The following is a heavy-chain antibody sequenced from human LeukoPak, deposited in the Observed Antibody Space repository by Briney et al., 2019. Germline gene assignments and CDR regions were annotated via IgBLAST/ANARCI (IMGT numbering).Heavy chain of an antibody. J-gene: IGHJ4*02. CDR3: ARDLHTAMVANGDY. CDR2: INPNSGGT. Sequence: ASVKVSCKASGCTFTGYYMHWVQQAPGQGLEWMGRINPNSGGTNYAQKFQGRVTMTRDTSISTAYMELSRLRSDDTAVYYCARDLHTAMVANGDYWGQGTLVTVSS. CDR1: GCTFTGYY. V-gene: IGHV1-2*06. D-gene: IGHD5-18*01.